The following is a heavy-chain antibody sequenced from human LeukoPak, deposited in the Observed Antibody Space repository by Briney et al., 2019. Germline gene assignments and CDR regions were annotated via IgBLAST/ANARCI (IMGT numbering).Heavy chain of an antibody. CDR2: INPSGGST. J-gene: IGHJ3*02. D-gene: IGHD3-3*01. CDR1: GYTFTSYY. CDR3: ARGGGDYDFWSGYYSGQDAFDI. Sequence: GASVKVSCKASGYTFTSYYMHWVRQAPGQGLEWMGIINPSGGSTSYAQKFQGRVTMTRDTSTSTVYMELSSLRSEDTAVYYCARGGGDYDFWSGYYSGQDAFDIWGQGTMVTVS. V-gene: IGHV1-46*01.